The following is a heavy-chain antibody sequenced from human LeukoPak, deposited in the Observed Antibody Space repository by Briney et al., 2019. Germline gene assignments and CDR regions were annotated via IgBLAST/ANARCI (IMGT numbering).Heavy chain of an antibody. V-gene: IGHV1-2*02. CDR1: GYTFTGYY. CDR3: ARMEGFSGATSSLFEN. J-gene: IGHJ4*02. CDR2: INPNSGGT. Sequence: ASVKVSCKASGYTFTGYYMHWVRQAPGQGLEWMGWINPNSGGTNYAQKFQGRVTMTRDTSISTAYMELSRLRSDDTAVYYCARMEGFSGATSSLFENWGQRALVTVSS. D-gene: IGHD2-15*01.